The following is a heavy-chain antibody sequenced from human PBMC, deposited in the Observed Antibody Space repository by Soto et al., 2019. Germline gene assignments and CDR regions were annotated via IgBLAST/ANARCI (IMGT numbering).Heavy chain of an antibody. CDR2: IYHSGST. J-gene: IGHJ4*02. CDR3: GASYDILTGAFDY. D-gene: IGHD3-9*01. Sequence: FEILSLTRSVFGGSISNLYWSCNRKPPGKGLEWIGYIYHSGSTNYNPSLKSRVTISVDTSKSQFSLKLSSVTAADTALYYCGASYDILTGAFDYWGPGPLVTVS. V-gene: IGHV4-59*08. CDR1: GGSISNLY.